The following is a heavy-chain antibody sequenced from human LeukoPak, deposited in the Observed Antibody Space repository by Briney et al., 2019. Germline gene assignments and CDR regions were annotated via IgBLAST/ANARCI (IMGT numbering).Heavy chain of an antibody. Sequence: CNRVIRRSSHYWVRIRQAPGKGLERIGNVYYSGSTFYNPSLKSRVTISVDTSKNQFSLKLRSVTAAGTAIYYCARASFNVVFGNWFDPWGQGTLVTVSS. J-gene: IGHJ5*02. V-gene: IGHV4-39*01. D-gene: IGHD2-8*01. CDR3: ARASFNVVFGNWFDP. CDR2: VYYSGST. CDR1: NRVIRRSSHY.